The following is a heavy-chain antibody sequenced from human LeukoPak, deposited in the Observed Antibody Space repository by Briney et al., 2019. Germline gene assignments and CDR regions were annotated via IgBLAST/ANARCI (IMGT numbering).Heavy chain of an antibody. J-gene: IGHJ4*02. CDR1: GFSFDNYA. D-gene: IGHD3-10*01. CDR3: AKVLGSGNYHNVNLMSWGIWFDC. Sequence: SGGSLRLSCAASGFSFDNYAMSWVRQAPGKGLEWLSTLSGSGDSTYYADSVKGRFIISRDNSKNTLYLQMNNLRVEDTAIYYCAKVLGSGNYHNVNLMSWGIWFDCWGQGTLVTVSS. CDR2: LSGSGDST. V-gene: IGHV3-23*01.